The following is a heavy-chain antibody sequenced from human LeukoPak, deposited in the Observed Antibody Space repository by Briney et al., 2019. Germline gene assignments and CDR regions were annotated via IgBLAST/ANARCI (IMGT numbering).Heavy chain of an antibody. CDR3: ARGAYYDGSGYYSYYFDY. V-gene: IGHV3-30-3*01. CDR1: GFTFSSYI. D-gene: IGHD3-22*01. CDR2: ISYDGSNK. J-gene: IGHJ4*02. Sequence: PAGRSLRLSCAASGFTFSSYIMHWVRQAPGKGLEWVALISYDGSNKYYADSVKGRFTIFRDNSKNTLYLQMNSLRAEDTAVYYCARGAYYDGSGYYSYYFDYRGQGTLVTVSS.